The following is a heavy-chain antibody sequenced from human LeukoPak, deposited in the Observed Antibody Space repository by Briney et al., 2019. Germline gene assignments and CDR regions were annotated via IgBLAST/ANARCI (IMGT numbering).Heavy chain of an antibody. D-gene: IGHD6-19*01. V-gene: IGHV3-23*01. J-gene: IGHJ1*01. Sequence: PGGSLRLSCAASGFTFSSYAMSWVRQAPGKGLEWVSAISGSGGSTYYADSVKGRFTISRDNSKNTLYLQMNSLRAEDTAVYYCAKDRGSSGWDTAEYFQHWGQGTLVTVSS. CDR2: ISGSGGST. CDR1: GFTFSSYA. CDR3: AKDRGSSGWDTAEYFQH.